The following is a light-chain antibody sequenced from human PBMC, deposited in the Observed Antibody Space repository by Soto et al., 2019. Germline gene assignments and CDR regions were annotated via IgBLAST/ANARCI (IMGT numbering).Light chain of an antibody. Sequence: QSVLTQPPSASGSPGQSVTISCTGTSSDVGGYNYVSWYQQHPGKAPKLMIYEVSKRPSGVPDRFSGSKSGNTASLTVSGLQAEDEADYYCCSYAGSKNYVFGTGTKVTVL. J-gene: IGLJ1*01. CDR1: SSDVGGYNY. V-gene: IGLV2-8*01. CDR2: EVS. CDR3: CSYAGSKNYV.